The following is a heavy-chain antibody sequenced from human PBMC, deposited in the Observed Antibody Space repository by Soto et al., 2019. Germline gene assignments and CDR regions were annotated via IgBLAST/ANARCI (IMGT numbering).Heavy chain of an antibody. CDR2: IIHIFGTA. Sequence: ASVKFSCEASVGTFSSDAISWLRHAPRQGLEWMGEIIHIFGTANDSQKFQGRVTITADESTGTAYIELRSLRSEDTAVYHCARGEVAPKFQYNTYSGMDVWGQGTTVTVSS. D-gene: IGHD1-1*01. V-gene: IGHV1-69*13. CDR3: ARGEVAPKFQYNTYSGMDV. J-gene: IGHJ6*02. CDR1: VGTFSSDA.